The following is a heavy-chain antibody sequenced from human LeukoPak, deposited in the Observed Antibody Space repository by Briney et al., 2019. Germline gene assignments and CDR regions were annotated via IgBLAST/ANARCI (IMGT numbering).Heavy chain of an antibody. D-gene: IGHD3-10*01. CDR2: INPNSGGT. CDR1: GYTFTGYY. V-gene: IGHV1-2*02. Sequence: ASVKVSCKASGYTFTGYYMHWVRQAPGQGLEWMGWINPNSGGTNYAQKFQGRVTMTRDTSISTAYMELSRLRSEDTAVYYCARVRGSGDAFDIWGQGTMVTVSS. CDR3: ARVRGSGDAFDI. J-gene: IGHJ3*02.